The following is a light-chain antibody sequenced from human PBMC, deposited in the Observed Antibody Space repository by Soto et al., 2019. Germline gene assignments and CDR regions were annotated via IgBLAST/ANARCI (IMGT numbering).Light chain of an antibody. CDR2: LEGSGSY. CDR1: SGHSSYI. Sequence: QPVLTQSSSASASLGSSVKLTCTLSSGHSSYIIAWHQQQPGKAPRYLMKLEGSGSYNKGSGVPDRFSGSSSGADRYLTISTLQFEDEADYYCETWDSNPRVFGGGTKLTLL. CDR3: ETWDSNPRV. J-gene: IGLJ3*02. V-gene: IGLV4-60*02.